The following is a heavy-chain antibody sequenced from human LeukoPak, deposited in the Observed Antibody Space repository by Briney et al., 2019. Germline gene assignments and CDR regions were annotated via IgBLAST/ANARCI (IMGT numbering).Heavy chain of an antibody. CDR1: GYTFTGYY. Sequence: ASVKVSCKASGYTFTGYYMHWVRQAPGQGLEWMGRINPNSGGTNYAQKFQGRVTMTRDTSISTAYMELSRLRSDDTAVYYCARACAPYYDSSGYYWFKTLYYFDYWGQGTLVTVSS. J-gene: IGHJ4*02. CDR2: INPNSGGT. D-gene: IGHD3-22*01. CDR3: ARACAPYYDSSGYYWFKTLYYFDY. V-gene: IGHV1-2*06.